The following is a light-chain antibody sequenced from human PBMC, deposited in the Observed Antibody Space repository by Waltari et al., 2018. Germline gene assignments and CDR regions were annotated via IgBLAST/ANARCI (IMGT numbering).Light chain of an antibody. V-gene: IGLV2-14*03. CDR3: GSYTSDSSVV. CDR1: RSDVGGYNY. J-gene: IGLJ2*01. CDR2: DVS. Sequence: QSALTQPASVSGSPGQSITISCTGTRSDVGGYNYVSWYQHHPDKVPKLIIYDVSNRPSGISNRFSGSKSGNTASLTISGLQAEDEADYFCGSYTSDSSVVFGGGTRLTVL.